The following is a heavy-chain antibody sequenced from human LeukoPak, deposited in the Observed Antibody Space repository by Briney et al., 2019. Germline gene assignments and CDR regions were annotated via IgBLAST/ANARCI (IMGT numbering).Heavy chain of an antibody. Sequence: GGSLRLSCAASGFTFTSYAMSWVRQAPGRGLEWVSAISGGGDNTYYADSMKGRFTISRDNSKNTLYLQMNSLKTEDTAVYSCTTDIAVTGYYQYYMDVWGKGTTVTVSS. CDR3: TTDIAVTGYYQYYMDV. CDR2: ISGGGDNT. CDR1: GFTFTSYA. J-gene: IGHJ6*03. V-gene: IGHV3-23*01. D-gene: IGHD4-17*01.